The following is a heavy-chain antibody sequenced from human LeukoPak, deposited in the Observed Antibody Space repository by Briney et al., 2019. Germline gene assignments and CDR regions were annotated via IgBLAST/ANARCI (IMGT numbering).Heavy chain of an antibody. D-gene: IGHD3-22*01. Sequence: ASVKVSFTASGGTFSSYAISWVRQAPGQGLEWMGGIIPIFGTANYAQKFQGRVTITTDESTSTAYMELSSLKSEDTAVYYCASHDSSGYYPTSLDYWGQGTLVTVSS. CDR2: IIPIFGTA. V-gene: IGHV1-69*05. J-gene: IGHJ4*02. CDR3: ASHDSSGYYPTSLDY. CDR1: GGTFSSYA.